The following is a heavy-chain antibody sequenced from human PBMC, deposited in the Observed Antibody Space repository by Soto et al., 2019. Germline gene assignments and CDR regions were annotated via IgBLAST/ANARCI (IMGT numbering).Heavy chain of an antibody. CDR3: AGGRAEDESDYYYGMDV. D-gene: IGHD2-15*01. Sequence: EVQLVESGGGLVKPGGSLRLSCAASGFTFSSYSMNWVRQAPGKGLEWVSSISSSSSYIYYADSVKGRFTIYRDNAKNSLYLQMNSLRADDTAVYYCAGGRAEDESDYYYGMDVWGQGTTVTVSS. CDR1: GFTFSSYS. V-gene: IGHV3-21*01. J-gene: IGHJ6*02. CDR2: ISSSSSYI.